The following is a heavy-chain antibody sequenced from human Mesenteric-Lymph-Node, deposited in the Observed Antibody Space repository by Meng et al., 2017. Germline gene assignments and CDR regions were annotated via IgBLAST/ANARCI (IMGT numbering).Heavy chain of an antibody. D-gene: IGHD6-19*01. CDR1: GGSISSSSYY. Sequence: GSLRLSCTVSGGSISSSSYYWGWIRQPPGKGLEWIGSIYYSGSTYYNSSLKSRVTISVDTSKNQFSLKLSSVTAADTAVYYCARDVYSSGWYWFDPWGQGTLVTVSS. CDR2: IYYSGST. V-gene: IGHV4-39*07. J-gene: IGHJ5*02. CDR3: ARDVYSSGWYWFDP.